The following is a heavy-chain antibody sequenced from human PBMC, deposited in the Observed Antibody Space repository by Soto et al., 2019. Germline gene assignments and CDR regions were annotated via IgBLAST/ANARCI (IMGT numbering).Heavy chain of an antibody. V-gene: IGHV4-61*01. CDR3: ARDQGGSRDYYYYGMDV. Sequence: PSETLSLTCTVSGGSVSSESHYWSWIRQTPGKGLEWIGYIYYTGSTNYNPSLKGRVTMSVDTSRDQVSLRLRSVTAADTAVYYCARDQGGSRDYYYYGMDVWGQGTTVTVSS. CDR1: GGSVSSESHY. CDR2: IYYTGST. J-gene: IGHJ6*02. D-gene: IGHD3-16*01.